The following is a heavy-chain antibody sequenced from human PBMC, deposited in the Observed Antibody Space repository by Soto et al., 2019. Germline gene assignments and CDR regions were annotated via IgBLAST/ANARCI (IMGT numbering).Heavy chain of an antibody. Sequence: QVQLVESGGGVVQPGRSLRLSCAASGFTFSSYGMHWVRQAPGKGLEWVAVISDDGSNKYYADSLKGRFTISRDNSKNTLYRQMNSLRAEETAVYYCAKEWVYDTSGWSFDYWGQGTLVTVSS. CDR1: GFTFSSYG. CDR3: AKEWVYDTSGWSFDY. J-gene: IGHJ4*02. D-gene: IGHD3-22*01. V-gene: IGHV3-30*18. CDR2: ISDDGSNK.